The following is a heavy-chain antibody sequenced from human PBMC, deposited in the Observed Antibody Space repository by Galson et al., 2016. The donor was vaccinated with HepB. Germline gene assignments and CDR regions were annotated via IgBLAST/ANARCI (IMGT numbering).Heavy chain of an antibody. D-gene: IGHD1-20*01. CDR1: GFTVSSSY. V-gene: IGHV3-74*01. CDR2: VNTDGSGA. CDR3: ARDNWDDAGCSVDH. J-gene: IGHJ4*02. Sequence: SLRLSCAASGFTVSSSYMSWVRQAPGKGLEWVSRVNTDGSGADYADSVKSRFTISRDNSKNTLYLEMNSLRAEDTAVYYCARDNWDDAGCSVDHWGQGTLVTVSS.